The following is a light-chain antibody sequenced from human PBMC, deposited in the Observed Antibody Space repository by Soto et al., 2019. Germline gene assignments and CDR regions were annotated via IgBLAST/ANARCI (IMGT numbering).Light chain of an antibody. CDR1: QSVSSY. Sequence: EIVLTQSPATLSLSPGERAALSCRASQSVSSYLAWYQQKPGQAPLLLIYDASNRATGIPARFSGSGSGTDFTLTISSLEPEDFAVYYCQQRSNWPPALTFGGGNKVEIK. CDR2: DAS. J-gene: IGKJ4*01. CDR3: QQRSNWPPALT. V-gene: IGKV3-11*01.